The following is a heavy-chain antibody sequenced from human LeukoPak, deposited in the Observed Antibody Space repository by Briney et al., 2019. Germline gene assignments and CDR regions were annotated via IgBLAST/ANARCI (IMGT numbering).Heavy chain of an antibody. V-gene: IGHV3-72*01. J-gene: IGHJ6*03. Sequence: GGSLRLSCAASGFTFSDHYMDWVRQAPGKGLEWVGRTRNKANSYTTEYAASVKGRFTISRDDSKNSLYLQMNSLKTEDTAVYYCARDGYDFWSGYSYYMDVWGKGTTVTVSS. CDR1: GFTFSDHY. CDR3: ARDGYDFWSGYSYYMDV. CDR2: TRNKANSYTT. D-gene: IGHD3-3*01.